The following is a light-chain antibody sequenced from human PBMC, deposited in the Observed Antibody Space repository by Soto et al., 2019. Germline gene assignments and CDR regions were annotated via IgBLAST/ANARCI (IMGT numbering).Light chain of an antibody. CDR3: SSYAGSNSFV. CDR2: EVT. Sequence: QSALTQPTSASGSPGQSVTISCTGTSPDVGAYNYVSWYQQRPGKAPKLMIFEVTKRPSGVPDRFSGSKSGNTASLTVSGVQADDEADYYCSSYAGSNSFVFGPGTKLTVL. J-gene: IGLJ1*01. V-gene: IGLV2-8*01. CDR1: SPDVGAYNY.